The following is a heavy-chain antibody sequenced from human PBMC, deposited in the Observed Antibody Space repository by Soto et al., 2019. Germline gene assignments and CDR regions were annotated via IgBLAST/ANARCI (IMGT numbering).Heavy chain of an antibody. J-gene: IGHJ4*02. V-gene: IGHV3-21*01. CDR1: GFTFSLYS. CDR2: ITSSSSYI. CDR3: VRARYTDSRPDY. D-gene: IGHD1-1*01. Sequence: LRLSCAASGFTFSLYSMIWVRQAPGKGLEWVASITSSSSYIYYEDSLKGRFTISRDNAKNSLFLQLDSLRAEDTAVYFCVRARYTDSRPDYWGQGTLVTVSS.